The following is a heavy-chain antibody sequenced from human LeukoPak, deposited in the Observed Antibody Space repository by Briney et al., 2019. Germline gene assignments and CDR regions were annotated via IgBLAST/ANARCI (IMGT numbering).Heavy chain of an antibody. V-gene: IGHV1-18*01. D-gene: IGHD3-10*01. J-gene: IGHJ4*02. CDR2: INVYNGHT. CDR1: GYIFTNYG. CDR3: VRDSVHAPDY. Sequence: ASVKVSCKTSGYIFTNYGVSWVRQAPGQGLEWMGWINVYNGHTIYAQGFQGRVTLTTDTSTSTAHMDLRSLRSDDTAVYYCVRDSVHAPDYWGQGTLVTVSS.